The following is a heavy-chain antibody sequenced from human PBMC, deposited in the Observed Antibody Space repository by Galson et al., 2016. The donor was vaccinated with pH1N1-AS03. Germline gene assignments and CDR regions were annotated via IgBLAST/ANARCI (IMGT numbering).Heavy chain of an antibody. Sequence: SVKVSCKASEGTFSNFGISWVRQAPGQGLEWMGGFIPLFGTANVAQKFKGRVTITADNLELSSLRSADTAVYYCARDNYHDTGAFYGHFDFWGQGALLVVSS. D-gene: IGHD3-22*01. J-gene: IGHJ4*02. CDR2: FIPLFGTA. V-gene: IGHV1-69*06. CDR3: ARDNYHDTGAFYGHFDF. CDR1: EGTFSNFG.